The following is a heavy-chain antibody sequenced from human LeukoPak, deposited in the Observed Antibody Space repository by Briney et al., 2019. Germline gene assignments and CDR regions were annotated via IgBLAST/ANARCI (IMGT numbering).Heavy chain of an antibody. J-gene: IGHJ4*02. V-gene: IGHV3-30*18. CDR1: GFTFSSYG. CDR3: AKEGSSGWYFDY. CDR2: ISYDGSNK. D-gene: IGHD6-19*01. Sequence: PGRSLRLSCAASGFTFSSYGMHWVRQAPGKGLEWVAVISYDGSNKYYADSVKGRFTISRDNSKNTLYLQMNSLRAEDTAVYYCAKEGSSGWYFDYWGQGTLVTVSS.